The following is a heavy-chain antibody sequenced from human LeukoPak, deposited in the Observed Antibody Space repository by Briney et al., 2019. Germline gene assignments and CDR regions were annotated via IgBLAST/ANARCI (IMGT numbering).Heavy chain of an antibody. CDR2: ISYSGSA. J-gene: IGHJ4*02. CDR1: GVSIGSGDSF. CDR3: ARVYFGGLDN. D-gene: IGHD3-10*01. Sequence: SETLSLTCTVSGVSIGSGDSFWSWIRQHPGKGLEWIGYISYSGSAYYTPSLKSRVTISGDTSKNQFSLKLTSVTAADTAAYYCARVYFGGLDNWGQGTLVTVSS. V-gene: IGHV4-31*03.